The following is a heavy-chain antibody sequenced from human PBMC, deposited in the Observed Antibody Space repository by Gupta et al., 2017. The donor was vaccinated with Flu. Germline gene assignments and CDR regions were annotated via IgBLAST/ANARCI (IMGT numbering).Heavy chain of an antibody. Sequence: QLQLVQSGAEVKKPGSSVKVSCKTSGYTFTRYAMHWLRQAPGQRLEWMGWINSVDGNTKYSQNFQGRVTITKDTPAGTAYMELSSLRSEDKAGYYCSRGAAYGSKDGGSGGYYFEYWGQGTLVTVSS. CDR1: GYTFTRYA. CDR3: SRGAAYGSKDGGSGGYYFEY. CDR2: INSVDGNT. V-gene: IGHV1-3*01. D-gene: IGHD2-2*01. J-gene: IGHJ4*02.